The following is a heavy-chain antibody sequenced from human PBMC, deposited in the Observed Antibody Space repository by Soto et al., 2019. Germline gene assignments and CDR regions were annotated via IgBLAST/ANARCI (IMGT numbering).Heavy chain of an antibody. CDR1: GFTFDSHW. CDR2: IKTDGYAA. CDR3: VRESGVAADC. D-gene: IGHD6-19*01. J-gene: IGHJ4*02. Sequence: ESVGVLVQPVGSLRLSCVASGFTFDSHWMHWVRQAPGEGLVWVSRIKTDGYAAAYADSVKGRFTISRDNTKNTVYLQMNSLRAEDTAVYFCVRESGVAADCWGQGTLVTVSS. V-gene: IGHV3-74*01.